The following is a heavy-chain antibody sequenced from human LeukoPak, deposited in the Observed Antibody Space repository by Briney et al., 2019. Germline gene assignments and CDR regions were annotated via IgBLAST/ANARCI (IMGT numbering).Heavy chain of an antibody. CDR1: GFTFGDYA. J-gene: IGHJ4*02. V-gene: IGHV3-49*04. Sequence: GGSLRLSRTASGFTFGDYAMRWVRQAPGKGREWGRFMGCKGYGATTRYAAAVRGRVTIPRDDSGSIAYLQMNSLNVDDTAVYYCPTNRSSPVPNDYWGQGTLVTVSS. CDR2: MGCKGYGATT. CDR3: PTNRSSPVPNDY.